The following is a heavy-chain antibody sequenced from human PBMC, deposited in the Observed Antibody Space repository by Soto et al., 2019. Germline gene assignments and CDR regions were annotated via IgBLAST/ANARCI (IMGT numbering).Heavy chain of an antibody. V-gene: IGHV3-30*04. J-gene: IGHJ4*02. CDR1: GCPFRDYA. D-gene: IGHD2-21*01. CDR3: ARAMEYCRSVCYYTLEY. Sequence: VQLVESGGGVVQPGRSLRLSCAASGCPFRDYAMHWVRQAPGKGLEWVAMYFFEGSDVYYADSVKGIFTVSRDNSKNKLYLQMNRLKTEDTAVYYCARAMEYCRSVCYYTLEYWGLGTQVTVSS. CDR2: YFFEGSDV.